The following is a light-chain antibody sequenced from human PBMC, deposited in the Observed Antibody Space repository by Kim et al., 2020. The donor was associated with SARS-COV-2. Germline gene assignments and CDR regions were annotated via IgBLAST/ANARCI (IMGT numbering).Light chain of an antibody. CDR1: KLGDKY. CDR3: QAWDSSTVV. V-gene: IGLV3-1*01. J-gene: IGLJ2*01. CDR2: QDI. Sequence: VSPGQTASITCAGDKLGDKYACWYQQKPGQSPVLVIYQDIKRPSGIPERFSGSNSGNTATLTISGTQAMDEADYYCQAWDSSTVVFGGGTQLTVL.